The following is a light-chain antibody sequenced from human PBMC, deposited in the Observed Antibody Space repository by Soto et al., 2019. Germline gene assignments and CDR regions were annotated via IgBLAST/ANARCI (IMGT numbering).Light chain of an antibody. CDR2: GAS. J-gene: IGKJ4*01. V-gene: IGKV3-15*01. CDR3: QQYNSWPLT. Sequence: EIMMTQSPATLSVSPGERATLSCRAGQSVSIYLAWYQQKPGQAPRLLIYGASTRATGGPARFSGSGSGTEFTLTISSLQSEDFAVYYCQQYNSWPLTFGGGTKVEIK. CDR1: QSVSIY.